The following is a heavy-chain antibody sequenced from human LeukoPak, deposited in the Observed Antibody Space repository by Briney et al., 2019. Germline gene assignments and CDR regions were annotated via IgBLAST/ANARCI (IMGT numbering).Heavy chain of an antibody. CDR3: AKESGKFDY. CDR1: GLPIADFA. CDR2: ISGDGVST. Sequence: EGSLRLSCVASGLPIADFAMHWVRQAPGKGLEWVSLISGDGVSTSYADSVKGRFSISRDNSKNSLYLEMNSLRTEDAAMYYCAKESGKFDYWGQGTLVAVSS. V-gene: IGHV3-43*02. J-gene: IGHJ4*02.